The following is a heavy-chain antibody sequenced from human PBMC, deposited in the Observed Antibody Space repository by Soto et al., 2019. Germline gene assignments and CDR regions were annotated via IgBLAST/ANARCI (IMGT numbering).Heavy chain of an antibody. CDR2: IIPILGIA. D-gene: IGHD3-9*01. V-gene: IGHV1-69*08. J-gene: IGHJ6*01. Sequence: QVQLVQSGAAVKKPGSSVKVSCKASGGTFSSYTISWVRQAPGQGLEWLGRIIPILGIANYAQKFQGRGTITADKSTSTDYMELSILRSEDTAVYYCARESRDYGILTGYPPYYGMDVCGQGTTVTVSS. CDR1: GGTFSSYT. CDR3: ARESRDYGILTGYPPYYGMDV.